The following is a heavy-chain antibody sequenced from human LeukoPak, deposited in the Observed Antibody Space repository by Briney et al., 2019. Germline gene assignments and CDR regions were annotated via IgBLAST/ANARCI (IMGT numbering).Heavy chain of an antibody. D-gene: IGHD2-21*01. CDR3: VREAKMTNIL. J-gene: IGHJ4*02. CDR1: GFTFSDYY. Sequence: NPGGSLRLSCAASGFTFSDYYMTWIRQAPGKGLERVSHISRSSGTIYYADSVQGRFTVSRDNGKKSLYLQMSYLRAEDTAVYYCVREAKMTNILWGQGTLVTVSS. V-gene: IGHV3-11*01. CDR2: ISRSSGTI.